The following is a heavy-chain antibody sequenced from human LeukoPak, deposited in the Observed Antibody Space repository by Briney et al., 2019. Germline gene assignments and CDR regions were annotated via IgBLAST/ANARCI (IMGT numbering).Heavy chain of an antibody. CDR2: ISAYNGNT. J-gene: IGHJ5*02. CDR3: ARDREEDFWSGYGYNWFDP. V-gene: IGHV1-18*01. Sequence: ASVKVSCKASGYTFTSYGISWVRQAPGQGLEWMGWISAYNGNTNYAQKLQGRVTMTTDTSTSTAYMELRSLRSDDTAVYYCARDREEDFWSGYGYNWFDPWGQGTLVTVSS. D-gene: IGHD3-3*01. CDR1: GYTFTSYG.